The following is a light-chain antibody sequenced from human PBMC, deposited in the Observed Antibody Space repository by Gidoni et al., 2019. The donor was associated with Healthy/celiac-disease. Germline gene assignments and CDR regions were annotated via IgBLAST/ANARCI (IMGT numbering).Light chain of an antibody. J-gene: IGKJ1*01. CDR3: QQSYRTPRT. Sequence: DIQMTQSPSSLSASVGDRVTITCRASQSISSYLNWYQQKPGKAPKLLIYAASSLPSGVPSRFSGSGSGTDFTLTISSLQPEDFATYSCQQSYRTPRTFGQGTKVEIK. V-gene: IGKV1-39*01. CDR1: QSISSY. CDR2: AAS.